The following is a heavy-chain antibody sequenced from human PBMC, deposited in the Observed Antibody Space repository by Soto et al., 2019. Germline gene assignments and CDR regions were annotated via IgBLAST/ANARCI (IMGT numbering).Heavy chain of an antibody. CDR1: SGTISSRNW. Sequence: QVQLQESGPGLVKPSGTLSLTCAVSSGTISSRNWWTWVRQPPGKGLEWIGEINQSGSPNYNPSLRSRVTISVDKSKSQFFLKLSSVTAADTATYYCAGLGMVAAHREFDPWGQGTLVTVSS. V-gene: IGHV4-4*02. CDR3: AGLGMVAAHREFDP. D-gene: IGHD2-15*01. CDR2: INQSGSP. J-gene: IGHJ5*02.